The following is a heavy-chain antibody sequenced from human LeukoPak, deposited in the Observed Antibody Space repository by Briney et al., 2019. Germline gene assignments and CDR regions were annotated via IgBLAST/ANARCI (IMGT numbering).Heavy chain of an antibody. CDR3: ARDIISEYSKSHSHFDP. CDR2: IYYRGST. CDR1: GGSLSSQY. D-gene: IGHD5-18*01. J-gene: IGHJ5*02. V-gene: IGHV4-59*11. Sequence: SETLSLTCTVSGGSLSSQYWSWIRQPPGMGLEWIGYIYYRGSTSYNPSLKSRVTISVDTSKNQFSLRLNSVTAADTAVYYCARDIISEYSKSHSHFDPWGQGTLVTVSS.